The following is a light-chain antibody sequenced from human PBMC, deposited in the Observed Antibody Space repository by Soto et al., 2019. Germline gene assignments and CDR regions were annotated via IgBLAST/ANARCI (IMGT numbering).Light chain of an antibody. J-gene: IGKJ4*01. CDR1: QSVSSY. CDR3: QQRSNWPRLT. V-gene: IGKV3-11*01. CDR2: DAS. Sequence: EIVLTQSPATLSLSPGERATLSCRTSQSVSSYLAWYQQKPGQAPRLLLYDASNRATGIPARCSGSGSGTDFTLTISSLEPEDFAVYYCQQRSNWPRLTFGGGTKVEIK.